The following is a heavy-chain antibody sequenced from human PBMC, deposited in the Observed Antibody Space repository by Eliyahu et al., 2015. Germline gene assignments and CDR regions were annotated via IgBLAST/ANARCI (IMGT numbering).Heavy chain of an antibody. CDR3: AIHSIAAEGAFDI. V-gene: IGHV3-30*01. J-gene: IGHJ3*02. CDR2: ISYDGSNK. D-gene: IGHD6-13*01. Sequence: QVQLVESGGGVVQPGRSLRLXCAASXFXFSSYAMHWVRQAPGKGLEWVAVISYDGSNKYYADSVKGRFTISRDNSKNTLYLQMNSLRAEDTAVYYCAIHSIAAEGAFDIWGQGTMVTVSS. CDR1: XFXFSSYA.